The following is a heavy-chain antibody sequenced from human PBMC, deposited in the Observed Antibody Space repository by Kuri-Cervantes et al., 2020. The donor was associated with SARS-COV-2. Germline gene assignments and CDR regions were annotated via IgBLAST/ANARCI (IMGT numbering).Heavy chain of an antibody. D-gene: IGHD6-19*01. CDR2: IIPIFGTA. J-gene: IGHJ6*02. CDR3: AADGKQWLGYYYGMDV. CDR1: GGTFSSYA. V-gene: IGHV1-69*13. Sequence: PVKVSCKASGGTFSSYAISWVRQAPGQGLEWMGGIIPIFGTANYAQKFQGRVTITADESTSTAYMELSSLRSEDTAVYYCAADGKQWLGYYYGMDVWGQGTTVTVSS.